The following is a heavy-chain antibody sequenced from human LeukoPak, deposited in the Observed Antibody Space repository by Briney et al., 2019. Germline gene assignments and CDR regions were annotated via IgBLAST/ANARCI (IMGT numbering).Heavy chain of an antibody. CDR2: VGTSADT. CDR3: ARDGATFSGYDWYYYMDV. D-gene: IGHD5-12*01. V-gene: IGHV3-69-1*01. J-gene: IGHJ6*03. CDR1: GFTFSSYA. Sequence: GGSLRLSCLASGFTFSSYAMDWVRQAPGQGLQWVSAVGTSADTYYADSVRGRFTISRDNAKNSLYLQMNSLRAEDTAVYYCARDGATFSGYDWYYYMDVWGKGTTVTVSS.